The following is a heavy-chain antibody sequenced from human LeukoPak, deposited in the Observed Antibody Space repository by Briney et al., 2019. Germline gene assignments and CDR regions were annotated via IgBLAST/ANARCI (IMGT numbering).Heavy chain of an antibody. CDR2: IYTSGST. J-gene: IGHJ5*02. V-gene: IGHV4-61*02. D-gene: IGHD2-2*01. Sequence: SETLSLTCTVSGGSISSGSYYWSWIRQPAGKGLEWIGRIYTSGSTNYNPSLKSRVTISVDTSKNQFSLKLSSVTAADTAVYYCAGIVVVPAAPHPHNWFDPWGQGTLVTVSS. CDR1: GGSISSGSYY. CDR3: AGIVVVPAAPHPHNWFDP.